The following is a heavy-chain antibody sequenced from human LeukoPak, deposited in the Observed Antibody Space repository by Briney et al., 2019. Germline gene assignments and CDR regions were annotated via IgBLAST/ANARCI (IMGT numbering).Heavy chain of an antibody. CDR2: ISGSGGST. CDR3: AKGSSGWYRTSPFDY. D-gene: IGHD6-19*01. Sequence: GGSLRLSCAASGFTFSSYAMSWVRQAPGKGLEWVSAISGSGGSTYYADSVKGRFTISRDNSKNTLYLQMNSLRAEDTAVYYCAKGSSGWYRTSPFDYWGQGTLVTVSS. V-gene: IGHV3-23*01. J-gene: IGHJ4*02. CDR1: GFTFSSYA.